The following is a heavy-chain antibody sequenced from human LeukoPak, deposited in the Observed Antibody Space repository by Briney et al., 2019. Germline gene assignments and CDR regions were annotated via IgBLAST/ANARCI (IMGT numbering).Heavy chain of an antibody. V-gene: IGHV3-23*01. CDR1: GFTFSRYA. D-gene: IGHD3-22*01. J-gene: IGHJ4*02. CDR3: ATLVFDSSGYSYFDY. CDR2: ISDTGGNT. Sequence: GRSLRLSCAASGFTFSRYAMSWVRQAPGKGLEWLSAISDTGGNTYYTDSVKGLFTISRDNSRNTLYLQMNSLRVEDTAFYYCATLVFDSSGYSYFDYWGQGTLVTVSS.